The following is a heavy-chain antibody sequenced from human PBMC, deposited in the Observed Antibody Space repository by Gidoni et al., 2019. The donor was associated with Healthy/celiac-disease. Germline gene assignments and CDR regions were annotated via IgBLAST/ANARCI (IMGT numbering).Heavy chain of an antibody. D-gene: IGHD4-17*01. V-gene: IGHV3-7*04. CDR2: IKKDGSEK. CDR1: GFTFSSYW. Sequence: EVQLVESGVGLVQPGWSLRLSCAASGFTFSSYWMSWVRQAPGKGREWVAKIKKDGSEKYYVESVKGRLTISRDNAKNSLYLQMNSLRAEDTAVYYCARLYGDVAYFDYWGQGTLVTVSS. J-gene: IGHJ4*02. CDR3: ARLYGDVAYFDY.